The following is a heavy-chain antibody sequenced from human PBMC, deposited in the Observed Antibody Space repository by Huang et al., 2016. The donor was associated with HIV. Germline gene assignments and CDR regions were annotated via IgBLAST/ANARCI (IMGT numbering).Heavy chain of an antibody. V-gene: IGHV3-30*18. J-gene: IGHJ5*02. Sequence: QVRLVGSGGGVVQPGRSLRLSCEASGFTFSGFGMHWVGQAPGKGLGSVAISSYDGIDTYYGKSGKGRFIISRDNSKNTLDLQMNSLRIEDTAVYFCAKDRSGSYYRLDAWGQGMQVSVSS. CDR1: GFTFSGFG. CDR3: AKDRSGSYYRLDA. CDR2: SSYDGIDT. D-gene: IGHD1-26*01.